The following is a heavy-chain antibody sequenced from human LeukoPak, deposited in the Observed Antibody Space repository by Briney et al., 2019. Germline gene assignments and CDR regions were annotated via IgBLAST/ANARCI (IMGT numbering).Heavy chain of an antibody. D-gene: IGHD6-19*01. CDR2: IRSKANSYAT. J-gene: IGHJ4*02. CDR3: TRACSGWYCFDY. V-gene: IGHV3-73*01. CDR1: GFTFSSYW. Sequence: GGSLRLSCAASGFTFSSYWMSWVRQASGKGLEWVGRIRSKANSYATAYAASVKGRFTISRDDSKNTAYLQMNSLKTEDTAVYYCTRACSGWYCFDYWGQGTLVTVSS.